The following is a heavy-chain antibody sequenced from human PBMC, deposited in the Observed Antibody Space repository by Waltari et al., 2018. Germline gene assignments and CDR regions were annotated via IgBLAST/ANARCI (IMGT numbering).Heavy chain of an antibody. V-gene: IGHV3-23*01. D-gene: IGHD3-22*01. CDR2: ISGSGGST. CDR1: GFTFSSYA. Sequence: AASGFTFSSYAMSWVRQAPGKGLEWVSAISGSGGSTYYADSVKGRFTISRDNSKNTLYLQMNSLRAEDTAVYYCAKGGYYYDSSADYWGQGTLVTVSS. J-gene: IGHJ4*02. CDR3: AKGGYYYDSSADY.